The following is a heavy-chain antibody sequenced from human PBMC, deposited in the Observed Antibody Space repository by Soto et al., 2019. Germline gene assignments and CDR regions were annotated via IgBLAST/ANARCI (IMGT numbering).Heavy chain of an antibody. CDR1: GASISSYY. V-gene: IGHV4-59*01. CDR3: ARDTTPAL. Sequence: QVQLQESGPGLVKPSETLSLTCTVSGASISSYYWSWIRQPPGKGLEWIGYVYYSGSTNYNPSLKSRVTISGDTSKNQFSLKLSSVTAADTAMYYCARDTTPALWGQGTLVTVSS. CDR2: VYYSGST. D-gene: IGHD1-1*01. J-gene: IGHJ4*02.